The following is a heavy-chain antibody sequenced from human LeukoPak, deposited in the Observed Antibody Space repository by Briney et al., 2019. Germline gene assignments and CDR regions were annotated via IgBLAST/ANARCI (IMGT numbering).Heavy chain of an antibody. CDR1: GYTFTGYY. Sequence: ASVKVSCKASGYTFTGYYMHWVRQAPGQGLEWMGWISAYNGNTNYAQKLQGRVTMTTDTSTSTAYMELRSLRSDDTAVYCCARGPVLPVDYWGQGTLVTVSS. CDR3: ARGPVLPVDY. V-gene: IGHV1-18*04. D-gene: IGHD1-1*01. J-gene: IGHJ4*02. CDR2: ISAYNGNT.